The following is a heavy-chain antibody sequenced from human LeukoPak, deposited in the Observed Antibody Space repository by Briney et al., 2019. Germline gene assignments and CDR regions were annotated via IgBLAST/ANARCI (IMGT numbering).Heavy chain of an antibody. CDR1: GGTFSSSA. V-gene: IGHV1-69*04. D-gene: IGHD5-18*01. Sequence: SVTVSCKTSGGTFSSSAITWVRQAPGQGLERMGRIIPVLNITTYAQKFQGSVTITADTSTSTVYMELSSLRSEETAVYYCARDQGLTAPPPYGLDVWGQGTTGIVSS. J-gene: IGHJ6*02. CDR2: IIPVLNIT. CDR3: ARDQGLTAPPPYGLDV.